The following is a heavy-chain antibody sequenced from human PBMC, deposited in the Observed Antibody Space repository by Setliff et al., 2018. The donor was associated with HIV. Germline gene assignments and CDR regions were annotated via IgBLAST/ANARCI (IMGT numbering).Heavy chain of an antibody. CDR3: ARESASTIFGVVIPSWFDP. V-gene: IGHV4-38-2*02. J-gene: IGHJ5*02. D-gene: IGHD3-3*01. CDR1: GYSISRGYY. CDR2: IYHSGST. Sequence: SCGVSGYSISRGYYWGWMRQPPGKGLEWVGTIYHSGSTYYNPSLKSRVTISVDTSQNQFSLKLTSVTAADTAVYYCARESASTIFGVVIPSWFDPWGQGILVTVSS.